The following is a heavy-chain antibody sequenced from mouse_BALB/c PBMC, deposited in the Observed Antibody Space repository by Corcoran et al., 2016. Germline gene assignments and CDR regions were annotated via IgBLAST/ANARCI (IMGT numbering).Heavy chain of an antibody. D-gene: IGHD2-4*01. Sequence: LVKTGASVKISCKASGYSFTGYYMHWVKQSHGKSLEWIGYISCYNGATSYNQKFKGKATFTVDTSSSTAYMQFNSLTSEDSAVYYCARGVVMITYYAMDYWGQGTSVTVSS. V-gene: IGHV1S34*01. CDR3: ARGVVMITYYAMDY. CDR2: ISCYNGAT. CDR1: GYSFTGYY. J-gene: IGHJ4*01.